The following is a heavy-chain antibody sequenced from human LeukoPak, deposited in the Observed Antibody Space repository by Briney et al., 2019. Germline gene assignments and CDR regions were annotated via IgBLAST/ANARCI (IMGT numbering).Heavy chain of an antibody. CDR3: ARDYYDSSGYAH. CDR2: INPNSGGT. J-gene: IGHJ4*02. V-gene: IGHV1-2*02. D-gene: IGHD3-22*01. CDR1: GYTFTGYY. Sequence: ASVKVSCKASGYTFTGYYMHWVRQAPGQGLEWMGWINPNSGGTNYAQKFQGRVTMTRDTSISTAYMERSRLRSDDTAVYYCARDYYDSSGYAHWGQGTLVTVSS.